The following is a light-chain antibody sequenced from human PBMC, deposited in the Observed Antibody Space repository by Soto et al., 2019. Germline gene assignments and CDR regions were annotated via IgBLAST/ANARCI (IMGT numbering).Light chain of an antibody. CDR1: SSDVGAYDF. V-gene: IGLV2-14*03. Sequence: QLVLTQPASVSGSPGQSITISCTGTSSDVGAYDFVSWYQQHPDKAPKLMIYEVSNRPSGVSNRFSGSKSVNTATLTISGLQAEDEADYYCSSYTSSSTQVFGTGTKPTVL. J-gene: IGLJ1*01. CDR3: SSYTSSSTQV. CDR2: EVS.